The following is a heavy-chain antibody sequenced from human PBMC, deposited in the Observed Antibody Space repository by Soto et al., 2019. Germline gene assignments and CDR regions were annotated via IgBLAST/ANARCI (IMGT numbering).Heavy chain of an antibody. D-gene: IGHD6-25*01. CDR1: GYTFTSYG. V-gene: IGHV1-18*01. CDR3: VRETWTRSGPQNFFDY. Sequence: QVQLVQSEGELRQPGASVTVSCRASGYTFTSYGIIWVRQAPGQGLEWMGYISPNSGATTYAQNLQGRLTLTTDTSTSTAYMELRSLSSDDTAIYYCVRETWTRSGPQNFFDYWGLGALVTVSS. J-gene: IGHJ4*02. CDR2: ISPNSGAT.